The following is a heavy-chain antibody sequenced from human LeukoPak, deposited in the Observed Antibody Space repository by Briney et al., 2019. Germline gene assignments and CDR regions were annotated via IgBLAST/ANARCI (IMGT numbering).Heavy chain of an antibody. Sequence: PGGSLRLSCAASGFTVSTNYMSWVRQAPGKGLEWLSIIYSVGTTYYADSVKGRFTISRDNSKNTLFLQMNSLRAEDTAVYYCARERVLDDCSGGSCPDYYYYYYMDVWGKGTTVTVSS. D-gene: IGHD2-15*01. CDR1: GFTVSTNY. CDR2: IYSVGTT. V-gene: IGHV3-53*01. J-gene: IGHJ6*03. CDR3: ARERVLDDCSGGSCPDYYYYYYMDV.